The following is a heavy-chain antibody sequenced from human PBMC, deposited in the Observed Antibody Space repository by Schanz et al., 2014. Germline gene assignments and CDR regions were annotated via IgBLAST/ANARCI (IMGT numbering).Heavy chain of an antibody. J-gene: IGHJ3*01. V-gene: IGHV3-7*03. CDR1: GFTFSTYW. Sequence: EVRLVESGGGLVKPGGSLRLSCAASGFTFSTYWMSWVRQAPGKGLEWVANIKQDESERSYVDSVKGRFTISRDNAKNSLYLQMNSLRVEDTAIYYCARDEGKDGYNLAFDVWGQGTLVTVSS. CDR2: IKQDESER. D-gene: IGHD5-12*01. CDR3: ARDEGKDGYNLAFDV.